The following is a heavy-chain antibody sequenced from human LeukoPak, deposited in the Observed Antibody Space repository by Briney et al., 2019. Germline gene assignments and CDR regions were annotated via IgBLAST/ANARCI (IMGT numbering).Heavy chain of an antibody. V-gene: IGHV3-74*01. CDR2: INGDGSTT. CDR1: GFTFSSYW. Sequence: GGFLRRSCAASGFTFSSYWMHWVRQAPGKGLVWVSRINGDGSTTTYADSVKGRFTISRDNAKNTLYLQMSSLRAEDTAVYYCATSSLIWFGEYSDYWGQGTLVTVSS. CDR3: ATSSLIWFGEYSDY. D-gene: IGHD3-10*01. J-gene: IGHJ4*02.